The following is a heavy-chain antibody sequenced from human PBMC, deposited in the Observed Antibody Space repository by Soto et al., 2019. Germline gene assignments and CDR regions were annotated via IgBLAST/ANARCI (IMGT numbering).Heavy chain of an antibody. CDR2: IYTSGST. CDR1: GGSISSYY. CDR3: ARSRHSSGWLLYGDYFGY. D-gene: IGHD6-19*01. V-gene: IGHV4-4*07. J-gene: IGHJ4*02. Sequence: SETLSLTCTVSGGSISSYYWSWIRQPAGKGLEWIGRIYTSGSTNYNPSLKSRVTMSVDTSKNQFSLKLSSVTAADTAVYYCARSRHSSGWLLYGDYFGYWGQGTLVTVSS.